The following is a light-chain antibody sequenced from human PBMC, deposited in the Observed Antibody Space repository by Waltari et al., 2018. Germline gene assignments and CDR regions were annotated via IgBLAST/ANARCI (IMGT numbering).Light chain of an antibody. J-gene: IGLJ2*01. CDR2: QDS. V-gene: IGLV3-1*01. Sequence: SYELTQPLSVSVSPGQTASITCSGDKWGDKYACWYQQKPGQSPVLVIYQDSKRPSGMPERFSGSNSGNTATLTISGTQAMDEADYYCQAWDSSTVVFGGGTKLTVL. CDR3: QAWDSSTVV. CDR1: KWGDKY.